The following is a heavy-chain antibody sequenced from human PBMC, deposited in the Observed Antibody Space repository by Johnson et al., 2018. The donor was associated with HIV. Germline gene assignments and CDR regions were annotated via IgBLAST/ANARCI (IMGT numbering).Heavy chain of an antibody. D-gene: IGHD2-21*01. Sequence: EVQLVESGGGLVQPGRSLRLSCAASGFTFDDYAMHWVRQAPGKGLEWVSGISWNSGSIGYADSVKGRFTISRDNAKNSQYLQMNSQRAEDTALYYCAKKLGPGAISDGGAFDIWGQGTMVTVSS. J-gene: IGHJ3*02. CDR2: ISWNSGSI. CDR1: GFTFDDYA. V-gene: IGHV3-9*01. CDR3: AKKLGPGAISDGGAFDI.